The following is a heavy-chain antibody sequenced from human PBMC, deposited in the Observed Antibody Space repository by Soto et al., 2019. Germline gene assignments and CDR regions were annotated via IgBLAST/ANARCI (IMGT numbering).Heavy chain of an antibody. CDR1: GFTFSSYA. J-gene: IGHJ6*02. D-gene: IGHD2-15*01. CDR2: ISGSGGST. V-gene: IGHV3-23*01. CDR3: AKKADCSGGSCLYYYGMDV. Sequence: PGGSLRLSCAASGFTFSSYAMSWVRQAPGKGLEWVSAISGSGGSTYYADSVKGRFTISRDNSKNTLYLQMNSLRAEDTAVYYCAKKADCSGGSCLYYYGMDVWGQGTTVTVSS.